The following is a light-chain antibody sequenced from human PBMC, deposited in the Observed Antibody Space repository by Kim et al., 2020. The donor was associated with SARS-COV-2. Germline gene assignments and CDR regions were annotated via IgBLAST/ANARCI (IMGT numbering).Light chain of an antibody. CDR1: QSVRNN. CDR3: QQYNDWPLLT. Sequence: IVMTQSPVTLSVSPGERVTLSCRASQSVRNNLAWYQQRPGQAPRLLIYGASTRATDISDRFSGSGSGTEFTLTIRSLQSEDLAVYYCQQYNDWPLLTFGGGTKVDIK. J-gene: IGKJ4*01. CDR2: GAS. V-gene: IGKV3-15*01.